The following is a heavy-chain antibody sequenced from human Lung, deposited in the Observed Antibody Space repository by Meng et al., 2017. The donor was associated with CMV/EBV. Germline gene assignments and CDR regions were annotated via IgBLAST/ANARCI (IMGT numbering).Heavy chain of an antibody. D-gene: IGHD1/OR15-1a*01. V-gene: IGHV4-30-4*08. CDR3: VRDNGVNGTTDY. Sequence: SETLSLXCTVSGGSINSGDYYWSWIRQPPGKGLECMGYTYYSGATYSSPSLRGRLTISIDTSRNQFSLKLYSVTAADTAVYYCVRDNGVNGTTDYWGQGTLVTVSS. CDR1: GGSINSGDYY. CDR2: TYYSGAT. J-gene: IGHJ4*02.